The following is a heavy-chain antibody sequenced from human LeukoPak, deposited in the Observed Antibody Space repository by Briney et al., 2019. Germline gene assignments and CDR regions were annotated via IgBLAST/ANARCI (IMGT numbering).Heavy chain of an antibody. CDR3: ARALSYMQQLAEYFQH. Sequence: ASEKVSCKASGYTFTGYYMHWVRQAPGQGLEWMGWINPNSGGTNYAQKFQGRVTMTRDTSISTAYMELSRLRSDDTAVYYCARALSYMQQLAEYFQHWGQGTLVTVSS. CDR2: INPNSGGT. J-gene: IGHJ1*01. D-gene: IGHD6-13*01. V-gene: IGHV1-2*02. CDR1: GYTFTGYY.